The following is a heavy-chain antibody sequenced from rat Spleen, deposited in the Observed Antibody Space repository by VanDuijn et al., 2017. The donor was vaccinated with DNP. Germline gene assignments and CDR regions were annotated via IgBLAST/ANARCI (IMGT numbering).Heavy chain of an antibody. CDR2: ISTSGGST. J-gene: IGHJ4*01. D-gene: IGHD1-2*01. Sequence: EVQLVESGGGLVQPGRSMKLSCAASGFTFSSFPMAWVRQAPTKGLEWLATISTSGGSTPYRDSVTGRFTSSRDNAKRTLYLQMDSLTSEDTATYYCATHGSISTISTGAMDVWGQGTSVTVSS. CDR1: GFTFSSFP. CDR3: ATHGSISTISTGAMDV. V-gene: IGHV5-46*01.